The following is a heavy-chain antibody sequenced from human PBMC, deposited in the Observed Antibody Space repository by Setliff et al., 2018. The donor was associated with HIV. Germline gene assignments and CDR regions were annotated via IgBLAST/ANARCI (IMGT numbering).Heavy chain of an antibody. CDR3: ARDAHGGNSPSFDI. CDR2: ISSRSGYT. V-gene: IGHV3-11*05. CDR1: GFTFSDSN. Sequence: GGSLRLSCAASGFTFSDSNMGWIRQAPGKGLEWVSYISSRSGYTNYADSVEGRFTISRDNGKNSLFLQMNSLRGEDTAVYYCARDAHGGNSPSFDIWGQGTMVAVSS. J-gene: IGHJ3*02. D-gene: IGHD2-21*01.